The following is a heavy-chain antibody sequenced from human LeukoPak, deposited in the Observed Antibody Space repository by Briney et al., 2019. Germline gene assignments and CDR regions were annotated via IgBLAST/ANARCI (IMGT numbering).Heavy chain of an antibody. CDR3: ARERYSGYGGSFDP. CDR2: IKQDGSEK. D-gene: IGHD5-12*01. Sequence: GGSLRLSCAASGFTFSSYAMHWVRQAPGKGLEWVANIKQDGSEKYYVDSVKGRFTISRDNAKNSLYLQMNSLRAEDTAVYYCARERYSGYGGSFDPWGQGTLVTVSS. J-gene: IGHJ5*02. CDR1: GFTFSSYA. V-gene: IGHV3-7*01.